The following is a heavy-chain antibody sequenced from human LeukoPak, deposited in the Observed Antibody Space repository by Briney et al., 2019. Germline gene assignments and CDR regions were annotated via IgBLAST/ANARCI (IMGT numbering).Heavy chain of an antibody. V-gene: IGHV3-74*01. J-gene: IGHJ4*02. CDR1: RFTFSNYW. D-gene: IGHD3-9*01. CDR2: IKTDGTDT. Sequence: GGSLRLSCAASRFTFSNYWMHWGRQVPGKGLVWVSRIKTDGTDTGYADSVRGRFTISRENAKNTVYVQMKRLRVEDRDVYYYATDQRYAFDYWGQGILVTVSS. CDR3: ATDQRYAFDY.